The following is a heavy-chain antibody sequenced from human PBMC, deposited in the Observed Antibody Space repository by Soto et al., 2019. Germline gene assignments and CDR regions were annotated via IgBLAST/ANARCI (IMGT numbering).Heavy chain of an antibody. CDR2: IYYSGST. D-gene: IGHD3-22*01. CDR3: ARLGGYYQALDS. CDR1: GGSMSSGDYY. J-gene: IGHJ4*02. V-gene: IGHV4-30-4*01. Sequence: TLSLTCSVSGGSMSSGDYYWSWIRQPPGKGLEWIGYIYYSGSTYYNPSLKSRVTISVDTSKNQFSLKLSSVTAADTAVYYCARLGGYYQALDSWGQGTLVTVSS.